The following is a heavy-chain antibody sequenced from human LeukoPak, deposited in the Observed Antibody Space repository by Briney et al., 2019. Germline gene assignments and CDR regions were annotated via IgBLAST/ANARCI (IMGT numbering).Heavy chain of an antibody. D-gene: IGHD6-6*01. J-gene: IGHJ4*02. CDR2: IYYSGST. V-gene: IGHV4-59*01. CDR1: GGSISSYY. Sequence: SETLSLTCTVSGGSISSYYLSWIRQPPGKGLEWIGYIYYSGSTNYNPSLKSRVTISVDTSKNQFSLKLSSVTAADTAVYYCAAEPVYSSSAMSFDYWGQGTLVTVSS. CDR3: AAEPVYSSSAMSFDY.